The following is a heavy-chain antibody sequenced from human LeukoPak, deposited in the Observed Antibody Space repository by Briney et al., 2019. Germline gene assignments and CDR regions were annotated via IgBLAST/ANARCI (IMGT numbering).Heavy chain of an antibody. V-gene: IGHV4-39*01. CDR3: ARLGREDAFDI. J-gene: IGHJ3*02. CDR2: IYYSGST. CDR1: GGSISSSSYY. D-gene: IGHD3-16*01. Sequence: PSETLPLTCTVSGGSISSSSYYWGWIRQPPGKGLEWIGSIYYSGSTYYNPSLKSRVTISVDTSKNQFSLKLSSVTAADTAVYYCARLGREDAFDIWGQGTMVTVSS.